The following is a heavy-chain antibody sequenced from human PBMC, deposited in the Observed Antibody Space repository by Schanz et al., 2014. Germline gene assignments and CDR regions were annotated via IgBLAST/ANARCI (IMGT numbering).Heavy chain of an antibody. V-gene: IGHV3-33*01. J-gene: IGHJ4*02. CDR3: ARDGDFDY. Sequence: VQLVESGGGLVKPGGSLRLSCAASGFTFSSYGMHWVRQAPGKGLEWVAIIWYDGSNKYYADSVKGRFTISRDNSKNTLFLQMSSLRAEDTAVYYCARDGDFDYWGQGTLXTVSS. CDR2: IWYDGSNK. CDR1: GFTFSSYG.